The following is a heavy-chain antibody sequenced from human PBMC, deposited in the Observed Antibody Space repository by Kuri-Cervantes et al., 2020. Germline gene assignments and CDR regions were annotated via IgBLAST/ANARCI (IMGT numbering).Heavy chain of an antibody. J-gene: IGHJ4*02. CDR2: IGYDNNTI. V-gene: IGHV3-9*01. CDR3: ARGRPGYSSGWYYFDY. D-gene: IGHD6-19*01. Sequence: SLKISCAASGFKFEDYAMHWVRQAPGKGLEWVSGIGYDNNTIVYADSVKGRFTIYRDNAKNSLYLQMNSLRAEDTAVYYCARGRPGYSSGWYYFDYWGQGTLVTVSS. CDR1: GFKFEDYA.